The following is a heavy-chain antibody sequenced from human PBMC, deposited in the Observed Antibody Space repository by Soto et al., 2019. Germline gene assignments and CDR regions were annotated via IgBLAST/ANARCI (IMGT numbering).Heavy chain of an antibody. CDR3: ARPHMSLPPAAYYGMDV. Sequence: QVQLQQWGAGLLKPSETLSLTCAVYGGSFSGYYWSWIRQPPGKGLEWIGEINHSGSTNYTPSLKSRVTISVDTSKNQFSLKLSSVTAADTAVYYCARPHMSLPPAAYYGMDVWGQGTTVTVSS. CDR1: GGSFSGYY. D-gene: IGHD6-13*01. CDR2: INHSGST. J-gene: IGHJ6*02. V-gene: IGHV4-34*01.